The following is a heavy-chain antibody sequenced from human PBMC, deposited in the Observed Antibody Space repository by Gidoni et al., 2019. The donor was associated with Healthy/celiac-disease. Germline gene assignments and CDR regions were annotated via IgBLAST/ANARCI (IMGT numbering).Heavy chain of an antibody. Sequence: EVQLVESGGGLVKPGGSLRLSCAASGFTFSSYSMNWVRQAPGTGLGWVSSISSSSSYIYYADSVKGRFTISRDNAKNSLYLQMNSLRAEDTAVYYCARGDIRLDFDYWGQGTLVTVSS. J-gene: IGHJ4*02. V-gene: IGHV3-21*01. CDR2: ISSSSSYI. CDR3: ARGDIRLDFDY. CDR1: GFTFSSYS. D-gene: IGHD5-12*01.